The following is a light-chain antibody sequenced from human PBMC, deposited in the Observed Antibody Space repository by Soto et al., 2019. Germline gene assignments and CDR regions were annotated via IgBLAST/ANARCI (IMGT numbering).Light chain of an antibody. CDR3: QQYNSYWT. Sequence: DIQMTESPSTLSASVGDRVTITCPASQSISSWLAWYQQKPGKAPKLLIYDASSLESGVPSRFSGSGSGTEFTLTISSLQPDDFATYYCQQYNSYWTFGQGTMVDIK. CDR2: DAS. J-gene: IGKJ1*01. CDR1: QSISSW. V-gene: IGKV1-5*01.